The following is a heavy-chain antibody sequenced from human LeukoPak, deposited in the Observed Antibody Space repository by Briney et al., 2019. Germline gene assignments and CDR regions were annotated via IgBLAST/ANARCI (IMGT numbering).Heavy chain of an antibody. J-gene: IGHJ6*03. CDR3: ARGGRGYSYGIYYYMDV. V-gene: IGHV1-8*03. CDR1: GGTFSSYA. D-gene: IGHD5-18*01. Sequence: ASVKVSCKASGGTFSSYAINWVRQAPGQGLEWMGWMNPNSGNTGYAQKFQGRVTITRNTSISTAYMELSSLRSEDTAVYYCARGGRGYSYGIYYYMDVWGKGTTVTVSS. CDR2: MNPNSGNT.